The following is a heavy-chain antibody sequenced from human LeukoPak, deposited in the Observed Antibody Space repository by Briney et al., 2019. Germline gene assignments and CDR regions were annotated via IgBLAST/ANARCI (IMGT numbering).Heavy chain of an antibody. V-gene: IGHV3-23*01. J-gene: IGHJ4*02. Sequence: GGSLRLSCAASGFTFSSSSMSWVRPAPGEGLEWVSAISGSGGSTYYADSVKGRFTISRDNSKNTLYLQMNSLRAEDTAVYYCAKEAGVVVAASAPDYWGQGTLVTVSS. D-gene: IGHD2-15*01. CDR1: GFTFSSSS. CDR3: AKEAGVVVAASAPDY. CDR2: ISGSGGST.